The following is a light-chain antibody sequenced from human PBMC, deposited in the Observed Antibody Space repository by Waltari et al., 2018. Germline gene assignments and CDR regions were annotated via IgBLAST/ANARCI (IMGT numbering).Light chain of an antibody. Sequence: QTVVNPEPSFAVSPGGTVTLTCALSSGSVSCTSYPTWYQHTPGQPPRTLVYKVTGRSSGVPDRFSGSILGNTAALTITGAQADDESDYYCSMYMGSGVWVFGGGTKLTVL. J-gene: IGLJ3*02. CDR3: SMYMGSGVWV. CDR2: KVT. V-gene: IGLV8-61*01. CDR1: SGSVSCTSY.